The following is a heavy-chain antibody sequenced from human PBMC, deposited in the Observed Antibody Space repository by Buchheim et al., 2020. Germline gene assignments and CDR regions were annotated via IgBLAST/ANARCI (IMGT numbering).Heavy chain of an antibody. CDR1: GFTFSSYA. D-gene: IGHD6-13*01. CDR3: AREGAAAGIEEDFDY. V-gene: IGHV3-30*04. CDR2: ISYDGSNK. Sequence: QVQLVESGGGVVQSGRSLRLSCAASGFTFSSYAMHWVRQAPGKGLEWVAVISYDGSNKYYADSVKGRFTISRDNSKNTLYLRMNSLRAEDTAVYYCAREGAAAGIEEDFDYWGQGTL. J-gene: IGHJ4*02.